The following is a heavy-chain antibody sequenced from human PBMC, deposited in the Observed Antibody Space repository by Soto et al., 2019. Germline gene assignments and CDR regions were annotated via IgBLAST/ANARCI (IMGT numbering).Heavy chain of an antibody. Sequence: SETLSLTCAVYGGSFSGYYWTWIRQPPGKGLEWIGEITHSGSTNYNPSLKSRVTISVDTSRNQFSLNLNSVTAADTAVYYCARSSVRGWSYWGQGTLVTVYS. CDR2: ITHSGST. CDR1: GGSFSGYY. J-gene: IGHJ4*02. D-gene: IGHD3-10*02. V-gene: IGHV4-34*01. CDR3: ARSSVRGWSY.